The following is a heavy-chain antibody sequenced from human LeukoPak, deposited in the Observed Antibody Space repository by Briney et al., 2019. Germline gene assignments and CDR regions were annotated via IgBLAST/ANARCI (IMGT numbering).Heavy chain of an antibody. D-gene: IGHD3-10*01. Sequence: GGSLRLSRAASGFTFSSYAMSWGRQAPGKGLEWVSAISGSGGSTYYADSVKGRFTISRDNSKNTLYLQMNSLRAEDTAVYHCAKSGGSGSYYQGYFDLWGRGTLVTVSP. V-gene: IGHV3-23*01. CDR3: AKSGGSGSYYQGYFDL. J-gene: IGHJ2*01. CDR2: ISGSGGST. CDR1: GFTFSSYA.